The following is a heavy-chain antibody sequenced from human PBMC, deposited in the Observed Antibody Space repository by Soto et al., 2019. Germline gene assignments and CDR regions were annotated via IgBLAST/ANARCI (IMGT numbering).Heavy chain of an antibody. CDR1: GVSFRTSDYY. J-gene: IGHJ5*02. D-gene: IGHD6-13*01. Sequence: PSEPLSLTCTVSGVSFRTSDYYWGWIRQPPNKGLEWIGSMHYSGSTFYNPSLKSRVTISVDTSKNQFSLKLTSVTAADKAVYYCAEPGIRSSWYGLAPWGKGSLVTGSS. V-gene: IGHV4-39*01. CDR2: MHYSGST. CDR3: AEPGIRSSWYGLAP.